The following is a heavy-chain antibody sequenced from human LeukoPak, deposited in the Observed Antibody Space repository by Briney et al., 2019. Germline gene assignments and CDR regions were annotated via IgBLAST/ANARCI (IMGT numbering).Heavy chain of an antibody. J-gene: IGHJ3*02. CDR1: EFTFSSYA. CDR3: ARDLNTAMGSRAFDI. V-gene: IGHV3-30-3*01. CDR2: ISYDGSNT. D-gene: IGHD5-18*01. Sequence: GGSLRLSCAASEFTFSSYAIHWVRQAPGKGLEWVAVISYDGSNTYYADSVKGRFTISRDNSKNTLYLQMNSLRAEDTAVYYCARDLNTAMGSRAFDIWGQGTMVTVSS.